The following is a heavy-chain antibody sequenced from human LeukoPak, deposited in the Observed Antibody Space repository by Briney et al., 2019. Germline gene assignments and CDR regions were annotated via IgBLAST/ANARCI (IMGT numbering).Heavy chain of an antibody. D-gene: IGHD2-2*01. CDR3: AKDYCSSTSCYPSYYYYMDV. V-gene: IGHV3-9*01. Sequence: PGGSLRLSCAASGFTFDDYAMHWVRQAPGKGLEWVSGISWNSGSIGYADSMKGRFTISRDNAKNSLYLQMNSLRAEDTALYYCAKDYCSSTSCYPSYYYYMDVWGKGTTVTVS. CDR1: GFTFDDYA. CDR2: ISWNSGSI. J-gene: IGHJ6*03.